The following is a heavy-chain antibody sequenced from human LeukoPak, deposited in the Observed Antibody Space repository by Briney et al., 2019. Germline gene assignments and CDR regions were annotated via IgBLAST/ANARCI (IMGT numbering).Heavy chain of an antibody. CDR1: GGSINSINYY. CDR3: ARGRGYIIDF. Sequence: ETLSLTCTVSGGSINSINYYWGWIRQPPGTGLEWVSILHPDGVTHYTDSVKGRFTISRDNSYNTLYLQMNSLRAEDTAVYFCARGRGYIIDFWGQGTQVTVSS. CDR2: LHPDGVT. D-gene: IGHD5-18*01. J-gene: IGHJ4*02. V-gene: IGHV3-53*01.